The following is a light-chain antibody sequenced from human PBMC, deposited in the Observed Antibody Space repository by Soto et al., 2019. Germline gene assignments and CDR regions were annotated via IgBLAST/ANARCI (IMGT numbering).Light chain of an antibody. CDR1: SSNIGHNP. CDR3: AAWHDSLYGPWV. V-gene: IGLV1-44*01. J-gene: IGLJ3*02. CDR2: SNS. Sequence: QSVLTQPPSASGTPGQRVTISCSGSSSNIGHNPVNWYQQLPGTAPKLLIYSNSHRPSGVPDRFSGSKSVTSASLAISGLQSEDEADYYSAAWHDSLYGPWVFGGGTKLTVL.